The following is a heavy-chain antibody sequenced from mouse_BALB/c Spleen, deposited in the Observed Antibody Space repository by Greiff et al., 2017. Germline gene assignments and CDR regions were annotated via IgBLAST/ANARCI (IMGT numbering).Heavy chain of an antibody. CDR3: ARGPTALYYFDY. CDR2: ISSGGSYT. J-gene: IGHJ2*01. V-gene: IGHV5-9-4*01. D-gene: IGHD1-2*01. Sequence: EVMLVESGGGLVKPGGSLKLSCAASGFTFSSYAMSWVRQSPEKRLEWVAEISSGGSYTYYPDTVTGRFTISRDNAKNTLYLEMSSLRSEDTAMYYCARGPTALYYFDYWGQGTTLTVSS. CDR1: GFTFSSYA.